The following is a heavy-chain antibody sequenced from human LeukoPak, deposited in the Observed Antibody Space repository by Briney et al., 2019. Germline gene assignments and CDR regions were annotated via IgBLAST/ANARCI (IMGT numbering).Heavy chain of an antibody. J-gene: IGHJ4*02. V-gene: IGHV1-69*13. D-gene: IGHD2-2*01. CDR1: GGTFSSYA. CDR2: IIPIFGTA. Sequence: ASVKVSCKASGGTFSSYAISWVRQAPGQGLEWMGGIIPIFGTANYAQKFQGRVTITADESTSTAYMELSSLRSEDTAVYYCARGCSSTSCPIIFDYWAREPWSPSPQ. CDR3: ARGCSSTSCPIIFDY.